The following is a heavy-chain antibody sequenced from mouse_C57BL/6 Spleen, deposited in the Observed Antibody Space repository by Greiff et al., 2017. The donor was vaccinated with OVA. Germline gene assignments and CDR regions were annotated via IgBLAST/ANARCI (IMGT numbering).Heavy chain of an antibody. V-gene: IGHV3-6*01. J-gene: IGHJ3*01. D-gene: IGHD1-1*01. Sequence: DVKLVESGPGLVKPSQSLSLTCSVTGYSITSGYYWNWIRQFPGNKLEWMGYISYDGSNNYNPSLKNRISITRDTSKNQFFLKLNSVTTEDTATYYCARDVGSLFAYWGQGTLVTVSA. CDR1: GYSITSGYY. CDR2: ISYDGSN. CDR3: ARDVGSLFAY.